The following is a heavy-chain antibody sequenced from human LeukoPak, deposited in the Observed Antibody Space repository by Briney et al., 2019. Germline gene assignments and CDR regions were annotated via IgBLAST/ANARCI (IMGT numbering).Heavy chain of an antibody. J-gene: IGHJ4*02. D-gene: IGHD2-2*01. V-gene: IGHV3-33*03. CDR3: VRKYENLDF. CDR2: IWYDGSNK. Sequence: PGGSLRLSCAASGFTFSSYGMHWVRQAPGKGLEWVAVIWYDGSNKYYADSVKGRFTISRDNAKNTLYLQMNSLRAEDTAVYYCVRKYENLDFWGQGTLVTVSS. CDR1: GFTFSSYG.